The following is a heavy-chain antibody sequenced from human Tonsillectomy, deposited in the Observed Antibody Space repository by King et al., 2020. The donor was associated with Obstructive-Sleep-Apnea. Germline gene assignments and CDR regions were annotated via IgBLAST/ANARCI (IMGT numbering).Heavy chain of an antibody. Sequence: QLQESGPGLVKPSETLSLTCTVSGGSISSSSYYWGWIRQPPGKGLEWIGSIDYSGSTYYNPSLKSRVTISVDTSKNQFSLKLSSVTAADTAVYYCARVLLGLAVATDWFDPWGQGTLVTVSS. CDR1: GGSISSSSYY. J-gene: IGHJ5*02. V-gene: IGHV4-39*07. CDR3: ARVLLGLAVATDWFDP. D-gene: IGHD6-19*01. CDR2: IDYSGST.